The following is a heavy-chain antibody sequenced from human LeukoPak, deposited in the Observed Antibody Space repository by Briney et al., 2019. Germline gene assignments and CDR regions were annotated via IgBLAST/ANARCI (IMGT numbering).Heavy chain of an antibody. Sequence: SETLSLTCTVSGGSISSSSYYWGWIRQPPGKGLEWIGSIYYSGSPYYNPSLKSRVTISVDTSKNQFSLKLSSVTAADTAVYYCARHDYYGSGSPLGLWYYGMDVWGQGTTVTVSS. CDR2: IYYSGSP. CDR1: GGSISSSSYY. D-gene: IGHD3-10*01. J-gene: IGHJ6*02. V-gene: IGHV4-39*01. CDR3: ARHDYYGSGSPLGLWYYGMDV.